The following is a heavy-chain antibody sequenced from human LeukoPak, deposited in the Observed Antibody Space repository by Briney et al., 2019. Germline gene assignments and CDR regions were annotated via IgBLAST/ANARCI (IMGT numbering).Heavy chain of an antibody. CDR1: GFTFDDYA. V-gene: IGHV3-9*01. D-gene: IGHD3-10*01. CDR2: ISWNSGSI. J-gene: IGHJ4*02. Sequence: PGGSLRLSCAASGFTFDDYAMHWVRQAPGKGLEWVSGISWNSGSIGYADSVKGRFTISRDNAKNSLYLQMNSLRAEDTAVYYCARDGGEGDYYHVGDYWGQGTLVTVSS. CDR3: ARDGGEGDYYHVGDY.